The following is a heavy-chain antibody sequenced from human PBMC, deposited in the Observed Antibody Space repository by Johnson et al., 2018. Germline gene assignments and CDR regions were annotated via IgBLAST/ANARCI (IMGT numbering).Heavy chain of an antibody. D-gene: IGHD1-26*01. CDR3: VKGSTFAAISGVYFQH. CDR2: ISWNRGKI. J-gene: IGHJ1*01. V-gene: IGHV3-9*01. Sequence: VQLVQSGGGLVQPGRSLRLSCAASGFIFDDYAMHWVRQAPGKGLEWVSEISWNRGKIAYADSGKGRFTISRDNAKKSLYLQMNSLRPEDTAVYYCVKGSTFAAISGVYFQHWGQGTLVTVSS. CDR1: GFIFDDYA.